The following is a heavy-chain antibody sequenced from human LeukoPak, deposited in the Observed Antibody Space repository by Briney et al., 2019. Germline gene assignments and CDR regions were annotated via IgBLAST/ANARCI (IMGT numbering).Heavy chain of an antibody. J-gene: IGHJ4*02. D-gene: IGHD2-15*01. CDR1: GFTFSNVW. Sequence: PGGSLRLSCTASGFTFSNVWMSWVRQTPGKGLEWVANINQDGSEKYYVDSVKGRFTISRDNAKNSLYLQMNSLRAEDTAVYYCAIYCSGGSCFRNWGQGTLVTVSS. CDR3: AIYCSGGSCFRN. V-gene: IGHV3-7*05. CDR2: INQDGSEK.